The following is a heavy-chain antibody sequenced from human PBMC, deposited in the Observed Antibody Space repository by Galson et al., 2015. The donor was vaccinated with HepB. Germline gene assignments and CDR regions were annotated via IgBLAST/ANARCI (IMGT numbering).Heavy chain of an antibody. CDR2: ISYDGSNK. Sequence: SLRLSCAASGFTFSSYAMHWVRQAPGKGLEWVAVISYDGSNKYYADSVKGRFTISRDNSKNTLYLQMNSLRAEDTAVYYCARDTFAAAGRQLNYDYGMDAWGQGTTVTVSS. J-gene: IGHJ6*02. CDR1: GFTFSSYA. V-gene: IGHV3-30*04. D-gene: IGHD6-13*01. CDR3: ARDTFAAAGRQLNYDYGMDA.